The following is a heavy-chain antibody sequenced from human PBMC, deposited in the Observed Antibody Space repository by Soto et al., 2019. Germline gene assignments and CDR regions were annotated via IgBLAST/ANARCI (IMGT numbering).Heavy chain of an antibody. CDR2: ISGYNGNT. J-gene: IGHJ4*02. V-gene: IGHV1-18*01. Sequence: QVQLVQSGAEVKNPGASVKVSCEGSGDTFTTYGISWVRQAPGQGLEWMGWISGYNGNTNYAQKFQDRVTMTTDTSTSTAYMELRSRTSDDTAVYYCAREYCSRVNCYGVDYWGQGTLVTVSS. CDR1: GDTFTTYG. CDR3: AREYCSRVNCYGVDY. D-gene: IGHD2-2*01.